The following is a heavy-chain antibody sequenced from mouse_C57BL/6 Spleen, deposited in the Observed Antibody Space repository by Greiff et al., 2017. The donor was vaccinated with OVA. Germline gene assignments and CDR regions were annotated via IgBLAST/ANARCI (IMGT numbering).Heavy chain of an antibody. D-gene: IGHD1-1*01. V-gene: IGHV1-18*01. Sequence: VQLQQSGPELVKPGASVKIPCKASGYTFTDYNMAWVKQSHGKSLEWIGDINPNNGGTIYNQKFKGKATLTVNKSSSTAYMELRSLTSEDTAGYYWARRDYGSSVLEYWGQGTTLTVSS. CDR2: INPNNGGT. J-gene: IGHJ2*01. CDR1: GYTFTDYN. CDR3: ARRDYGSSVLEY.